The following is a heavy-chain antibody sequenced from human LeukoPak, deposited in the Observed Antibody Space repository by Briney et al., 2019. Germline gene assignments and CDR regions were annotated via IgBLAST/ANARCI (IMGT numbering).Heavy chain of an antibody. CDR1: GGTFSSYA. Sequence: GASVKVSCKASGGTFSSYAIGWVRQAPGQGLEWMGGIIPIFGTANYAQKFQGRVTITADESTSTAYMELSSLRSEDTAVYYCARDFSQADCSSTSPDDCYTIDYWGQGTLVTVSS. J-gene: IGHJ4*02. CDR2: IIPIFGTA. D-gene: IGHD2-2*01. CDR3: ARDFSQADCSSTSPDDCYTIDY. V-gene: IGHV1-69*13.